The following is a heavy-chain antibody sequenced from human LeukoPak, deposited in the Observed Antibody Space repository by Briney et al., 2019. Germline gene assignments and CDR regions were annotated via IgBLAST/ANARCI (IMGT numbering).Heavy chain of an antibody. J-gene: IGHJ4*02. V-gene: IGHV3-23*01. D-gene: IGHD4-17*01. Sequence: GGSLRLSCTAPGFTFGDYAMSWVRQAPGKGLEWVSAISGSGGSTYYADSVKGRFTISRDNSKNTLYLQMNSLRAEDTAVYYCAKDIYGDYFFDYWGQGTLVTVSS. CDR2: ISGSGGST. CDR3: AKDIYGDYFFDY. CDR1: GFTFGDYA.